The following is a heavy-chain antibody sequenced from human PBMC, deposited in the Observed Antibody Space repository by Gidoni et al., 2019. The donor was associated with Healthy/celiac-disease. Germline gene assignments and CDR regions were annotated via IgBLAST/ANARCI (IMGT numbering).Heavy chain of an antibody. D-gene: IGHD3-10*01. V-gene: IGHV3-7*01. CDR3: ASGSDYYGSGSPIHYPVDY. CDR2: IKQDGSEK. CDR1: GCTFSSYW. J-gene: IGHJ4*02. Sequence: EVQLVESCGGWVQPGGSLRLSCAASGCTFSSYWMSWVRQAPGKGLEWVANIKQDGSEKYYVDSVTCRFTLSSDKAKNSLYLQMNSLSAEDTAVYYCASGSDYYGSGSPIHYPVDYWGQGTLVTVSS.